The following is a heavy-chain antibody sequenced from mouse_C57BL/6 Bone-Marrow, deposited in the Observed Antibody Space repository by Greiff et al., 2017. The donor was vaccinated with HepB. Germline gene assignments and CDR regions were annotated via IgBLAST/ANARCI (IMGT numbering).Heavy chain of an antibody. D-gene: IGHD1-1*01. CDR2: ISNGGGST. Sequence: DVKLVESGGGLVQPGGSLKLSCAASGFTFSDYYMYWVRQTPEKRLEWVAYISNGGGSTYYPDTVKGRFTISRDNAKNTLYLQMSRLKSEDTAMYYCARPNYYGSSYWYFDVWGTGTTVTVSS. J-gene: IGHJ1*03. CDR3: ARPNYYGSSYWYFDV. V-gene: IGHV5-12*01. CDR1: GFTFSDYY.